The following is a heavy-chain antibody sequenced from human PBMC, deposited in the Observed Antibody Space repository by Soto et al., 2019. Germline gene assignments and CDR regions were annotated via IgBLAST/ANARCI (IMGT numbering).Heavy chain of an antibody. CDR1: GGSMNNYY. Sequence: QVHLQESGPGLVKPSETLSLSCSVSGGSMNNYYWTWIRLPAGKGLEWCGRIYSSGGTHYNPSLKSRVTISLDTSKNQFSLRLNSVPAADTAVYYCARGQRFSDWFDPWGQGTLVTVSS. CDR2: IYSSGGT. V-gene: IGHV4-4*07. J-gene: IGHJ5*02. CDR3: ARGQRFSDWFDP. D-gene: IGHD3-3*01.